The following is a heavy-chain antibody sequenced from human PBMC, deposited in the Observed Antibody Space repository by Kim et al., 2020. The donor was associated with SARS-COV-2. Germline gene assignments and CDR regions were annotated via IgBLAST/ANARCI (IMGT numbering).Heavy chain of an antibody. CDR2: ISAYNGNT. Sequence: ASVKVSCKASGYTFTSYGISWVRQAPGQGLEWMGWISAYNGNTNYAQKLQGRVTMTTDTSTSTAYMELRSLRSDDTAVYYCARDPLDFVNHYGSGRLLFDYWGQGTLVTVSS. V-gene: IGHV1-18*01. D-gene: IGHD3-10*01. CDR1: GYTFTSYG. J-gene: IGHJ4*02. CDR3: ARDPLDFVNHYGSGRLLFDY.